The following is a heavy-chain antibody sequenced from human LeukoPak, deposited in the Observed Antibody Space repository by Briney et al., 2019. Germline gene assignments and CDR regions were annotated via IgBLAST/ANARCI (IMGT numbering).Heavy chain of an antibody. CDR3: ARLAVAADY. CDR2: INHLGNT. CDR1: GGSFSGYK. J-gene: IGHJ4*02. V-gene: IGHV4-34*01. D-gene: IGHD6-19*01. Sequence: SETLSLTCAVYGGSFSGYKWNLIRQAPGEGLEWIGEINHLGNTKKSPSLKGRVTLAVDTSKNQFSLRVTSVTAADTAVYYCARLAVAADYWGQGTLVTVSS.